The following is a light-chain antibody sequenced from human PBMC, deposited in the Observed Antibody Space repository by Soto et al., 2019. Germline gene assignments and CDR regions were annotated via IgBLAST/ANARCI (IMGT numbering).Light chain of an antibody. V-gene: IGKV1-39*01. CDR1: ESMSTY. CDR2: AAS. J-gene: IGKJ2*01. CDR3: QQTYITPYT. Sequence: DIQMTQSPSSLSASVGDRGTITCRASESMSTYLDWYQQKPGKAPKLLIYAASSLQSGVPSRFSGSGSGTDFTLTISSLQSEDVATYYCQQTYITPYTFGQGTKLEIK.